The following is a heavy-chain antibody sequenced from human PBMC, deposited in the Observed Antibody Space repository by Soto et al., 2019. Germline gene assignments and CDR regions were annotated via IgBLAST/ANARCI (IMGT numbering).Heavy chain of an antibody. J-gene: IGHJ4*02. Sequence: GASVKVSCKASGYTFTSYAMHWVRQAPGQRLEWMGWINAGNGNTKYSQKVQGRVTITRDTSASTAYMELSSLRSEDTAVYYCARTSATVCYTGDYWGRGTLVTVSS. D-gene: IGHD3-9*01. CDR3: ARTSATVCYTGDY. CDR1: GYTFTSYA. V-gene: IGHV1-3*01. CDR2: INAGNGNT.